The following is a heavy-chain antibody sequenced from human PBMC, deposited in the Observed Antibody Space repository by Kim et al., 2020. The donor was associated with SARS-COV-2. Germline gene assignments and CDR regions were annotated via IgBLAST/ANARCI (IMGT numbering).Heavy chain of an antibody. CDR2: ISGSGGST. CDR1: GFTFSSYA. J-gene: IGHJ3*02. Sequence: GGSLRLSCAASGFTFSSYAMSWVRQAPGKGLEWVSAISGSGGSTYYADSVKGRFTISRDNSKNTLYLQMNSLRAEDTAVYYCAKHTDSSGYLGDDAFDIWGQGTMVTVS. D-gene: IGHD3-22*01. V-gene: IGHV3-23*01. CDR3: AKHTDSSGYLGDDAFDI.